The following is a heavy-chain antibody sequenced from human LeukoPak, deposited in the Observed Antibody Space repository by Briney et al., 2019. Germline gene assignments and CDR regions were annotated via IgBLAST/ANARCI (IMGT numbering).Heavy chain of an antibody. CDR2: ITWDGGNI. D-gene: IGHD3-3*01. J-gene: IGHJ4*02. V-gene: IGHV3-9*03. CDR1: GFTFGDYT. Sequence: PGRSLRLSCVTSGFTFGDYTMHWVRQVPGKGLEWLSGITWDGGNIAYADSVKGRFTISRDNAKGSLYLQMNSLRNEDMAFYFCAKGYTFHGVAHDSGYFDYWGQGTLVTVSS. CDR3: AKGYTFHGVAHDSGYFDY.